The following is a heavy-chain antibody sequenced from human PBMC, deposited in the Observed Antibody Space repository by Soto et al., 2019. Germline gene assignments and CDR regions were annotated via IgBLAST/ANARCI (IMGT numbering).Heavy chain of an antibody. Sequence: GGSLRLSCTASGFTFGDYAMSWFRQAPGKGLEWVGFIRSKAYGGTTEYAASVKGRFTISRDDSKSIAYLQMNSLKTEDTAVYYCTTSSRVSVAGTFDYWGQGTLVTVSS. CDR3: TTSSRVSVAGTFDY. J-gene: IGHJ4*02. CDR2: IRSKAYGGTT. V-gene: IGHV3-49*03. CDR1: GFTFGDYA. D-gene: IGHD6-19*01.